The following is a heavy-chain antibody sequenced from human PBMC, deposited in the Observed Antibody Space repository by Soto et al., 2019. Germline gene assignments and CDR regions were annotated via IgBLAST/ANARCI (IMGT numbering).Heavy chain of an antibody. CDR2: VSNEGSIQ. CDR3: AKEGGTLGTSASYGFDY. CDR1: GFSFSSYG. Sequence: GSLRLSCAASGFSFSSYGIHWVRQAPGKGLEWVAVVSNEGSIQYYADSVKGRFTISRDNSGNTVFLQMNSLRSEDTAVYYCAKEGGTLGTSASYGFDYWGQGSRVTVSS. V-gene: IGHV3-30*18. J-gene: IGHJ4*02. D-gene: IGHD3-16*01.